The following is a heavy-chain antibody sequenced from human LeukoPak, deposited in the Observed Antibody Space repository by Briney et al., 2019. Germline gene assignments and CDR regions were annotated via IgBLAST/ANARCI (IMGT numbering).Heavy chain of an antibody. V-gene: IGHV1-69*04. CDR1: GGTFSSYA. CDR2: IIPILGIA. Sequence: SVKVSCKASGGTFSSYAISWVRQAPGQGLEWMGRIIPILGIANYAQKFQGRVTITADKSTSTAYMELSSLRSEDTAVYYCAGRSHGPKYDYYYGMDVWGQGTTVTVSS. J-gene: IGHJ6*02. CDR3: AGRSHGPKYDYYYGMDV.